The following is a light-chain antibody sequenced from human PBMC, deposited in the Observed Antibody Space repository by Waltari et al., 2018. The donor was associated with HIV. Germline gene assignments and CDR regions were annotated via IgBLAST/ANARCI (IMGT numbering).Light chain of an antibody. Sequence: IEMNQSPLYLTVTPGAPPSISCTTSQSLLQSNGYNYLDWYLQKPGQSPHLLIYMGSTRASGVPDRFSGSRSGTDFTLKISRVEAEDVGFYYCMEALQATFGQGTRLEIK. V-gene: IGKV2-28*01. CDR2: MGS. CDR3: MEALQAT. J-gene: IGKJ5*01. CDR1: QSLLQSNGYNY.